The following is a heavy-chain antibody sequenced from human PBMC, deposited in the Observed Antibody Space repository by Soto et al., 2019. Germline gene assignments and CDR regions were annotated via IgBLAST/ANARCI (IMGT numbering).Heavy chain of an antibody. J-gene: IGHJ4*02. Sequence: KESGPTLVKPTQTLTLTCTFSGFSLSTTGEGVGWIRQPPGKALEWLAVIYWNDDKSYSPSLKSRLTISKDTSKKQVVLTMMHMAPVDTGTYYCAQVDDVAALFAYLGQGTLVTVSS. V-gene: IGHV2-5*01. CDR1: GFSLSTTGEG. CDR3: AQVDDVAALFAY. CDR2: IYWNDDK. D-gene: IGHD6-6*01.